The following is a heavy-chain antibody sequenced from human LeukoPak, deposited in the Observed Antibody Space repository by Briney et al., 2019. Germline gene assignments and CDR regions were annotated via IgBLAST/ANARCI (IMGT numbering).Heavy chain of an antibody. CDR1: GGSISGYY. CDR2: IYYSGST. J-gene: IGHJ3*01. V-gene: IGHV4-59*08. Sequence: PSETLSLTCTVSGGSISGYYWSWIRQPPGKGLEWIGYIYYSGSTNYNPSLESRVTISVDTSKNQFSLRLSSVTAADTAVHYRARHKNSASNVFDVWGQGTMVTVSS. CDR3: ARHKNSASNVFDV. D-gene: IGHD1-7*01.